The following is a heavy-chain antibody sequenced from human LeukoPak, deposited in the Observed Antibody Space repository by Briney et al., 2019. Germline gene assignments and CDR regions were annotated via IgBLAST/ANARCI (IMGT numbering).Heavy chain of an antibody. J-gene: IGHJ3*01. D-gene: IGHD1-26*01. Sequence: GGSLRLSCAASGFTFSGHLMSWVRQAPAKGLEWVAHMNGDGSQIYYMDFVKGRFTISRDNAKNSLYLQMNGLRAEDTAVYYCVAWGNSGNSWGQGTMVIVSS. CDR1: GFTFSGHL. V-gene: IGHV3-7*01. CDR3: VAWGNSGNS. CDR2: MNGDGSQI.